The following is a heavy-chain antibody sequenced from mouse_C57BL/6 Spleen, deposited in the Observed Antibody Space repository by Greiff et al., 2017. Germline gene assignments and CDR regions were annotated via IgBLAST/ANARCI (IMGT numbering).Heavy chain of an antibody. CDR2: ISSGSSTI. CDR3: ARIYGSSPYWYFDV. Sequence: EVKLQESGGGLVKPGGSLKLSCAASGFTFSDYGMHWVRQAPEKGLEWVAYISSGSSTIYYADTVKGRFTISRDNAKNTLFLQMTSLRSEDTAMYYCARIYGSSPYWYFDVWGTGTTVTVSS. CDR1: GFTFSDYG. J-gene: IGHJ1*03. V-gene: IGHV5-17*01. D-gene: IGHD1-1*01.